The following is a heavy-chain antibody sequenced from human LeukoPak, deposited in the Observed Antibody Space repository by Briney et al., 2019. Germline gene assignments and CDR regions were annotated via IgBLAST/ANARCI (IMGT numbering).Heavy chain of an antibody. CDR1: RVTFSNSW. J-gene: IGHJ3*02. V-gene: IGHV3-74*01. CDR2: ISGDGSII. CDR3: ARGGSPPEALGDTFDI. D-gene: IGHD1-26*01. Sequence: HSGGSLRLSCAASRVTFSNSWMHWVRQGPGKGLVWVSRISGDGSIIRYADSVKGRFTISRDNAKNTLYLQMNSLRAEDTAVYYCARGGSPPEALGDTFDIWGQGTMVTVSS.